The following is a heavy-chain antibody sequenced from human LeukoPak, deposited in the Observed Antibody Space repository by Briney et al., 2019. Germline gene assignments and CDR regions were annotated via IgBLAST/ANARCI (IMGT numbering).Heavy chain of an antibody. CDR2: IYYSGST. CDR1: GGSISSSSYY. CDR3: ARRRHRSRIAAAGTIDY. Sequence: SETLSLTCTVSGGSISSSSYYWGWIRQPPGKGLEWIGSIYYSGSTYYNPSLKSRVTISVDTSKNQFSLKLSSVTAADTAVYYCARRRHRSRIAAAGTIDYWGQGTLVTVSS. D-gene: IGHD6-13*01. J-gene: IGHJ4*02. V-gene: IGHV4-39*01.